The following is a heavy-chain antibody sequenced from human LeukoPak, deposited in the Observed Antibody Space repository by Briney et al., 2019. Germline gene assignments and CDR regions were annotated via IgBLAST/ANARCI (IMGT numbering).Heavy chain of an antibody. CDR1: GYTFTSYA. J-gene: IGHJ4*02. Sequence: ASVKVSCKASGYTFTSYATHWVRQAPGQRLEWMGWINAGNGNTKYSQKFQGRVTITRDTSASTAYMELSSLRSEDTAVYYCARDRWWEPTDFSFDYWGQGTLVTVSS. CDR3: ARDRWWEPTDFSFDY. CDR2: INAGNGNT. V-gene: IGHV1-3*01. D-gene: IGHD1-26*01.